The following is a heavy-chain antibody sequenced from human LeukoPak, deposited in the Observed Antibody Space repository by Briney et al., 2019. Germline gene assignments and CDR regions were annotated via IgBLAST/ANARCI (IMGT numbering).Heavy chain of an antibody. D-gene: IGHD3-3*01. CDR3: AGAIFGVYFDP. J-gene: IGHJ5*02. CDR2: IYYSGST. Sequence: PSETLSLTCAVYGGSFSVYYWSWIRQPPGKGLEWIGYIYYSGSTNYNPSLKSRVTISVDTSKNQFSLKLSSVTAADTAVYYCAGAIFGVYFDPWGQGTLVTVSS. CDR1: GGSFSVYY. V-gene: IGHV4-59*08.